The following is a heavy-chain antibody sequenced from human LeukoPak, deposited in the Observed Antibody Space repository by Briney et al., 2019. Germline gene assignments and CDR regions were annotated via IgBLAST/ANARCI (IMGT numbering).Heavy chain of an antibody. Sequence: GGSLRLSCAASGFTFSSYGMNWVRQAPGKGLEWVSYISNSGTATYYADSVKGRFTISRDNAKSSLYLQMNSLRAEDTAVYYCARAGYSMDTEYFQHWGQGTLVTVSS. CDR3: ARAGYSMDTEYFQH. CDR1: GFTFSSYG. J-gene: IGHJ1*01. D-gene: IGHD5-18*01. V-gene: IGHV3-48*03. CDR2: ISNSGTAT.